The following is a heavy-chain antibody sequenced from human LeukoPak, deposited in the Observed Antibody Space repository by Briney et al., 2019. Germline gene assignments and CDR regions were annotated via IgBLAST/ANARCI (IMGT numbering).Heavy chain of an antibody. CDR1: GGSVSSHF. CDR2: IYNSGIT. D-gene: IGHD4/OR15-4a*01. J-gene: IGHJ6*03. CDR3: ARDHLPAGAPGYYMDV. V-gene: IGHV4-59*02. Sequence: SETLSLTCTVSGGSVSSHFWSWIRQPPGKGLEWIGYIYNSGITNYNPSLKSRVTMSVDTSKNQFSLMLRSETAADTAVYYCARDHLPAGAPGYYMDVWGKGTTVTVSS.